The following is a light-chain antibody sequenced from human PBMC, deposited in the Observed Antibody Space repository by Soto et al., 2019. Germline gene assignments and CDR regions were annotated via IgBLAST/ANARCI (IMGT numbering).Light chain of an antibody. J-gene: IGKJ5*01. Sequence: SLSVKDKESVGLTFRASQSIASYLDWYQQKPGKAPKFLIYAASTLQSGVPSRFSGSGSGTEFTLTISSLQPEDFATYFCQQCYSPPWAFGQGTQLDIK. CDR3: QQCYSPPWA. CDR1: QSIASY. CDR2: AAS. V-gene: IGKV1-39*01.